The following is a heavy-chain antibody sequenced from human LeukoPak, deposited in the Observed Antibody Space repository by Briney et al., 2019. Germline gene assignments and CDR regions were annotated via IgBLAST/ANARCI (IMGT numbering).Heavy chain of an antibody. D-gene: IGHD1-26*01. CDR1: GGSFSGYY. CDR3: ARGRPYSGGYHLDY. CDR2: INHSGST. J-gene: IGHJ4*02. V-gene: IGHV4-34*01. Sequence: SETLSLTCAVYGGSFSGYYWSWIRQPPGKGLEWIGEINHSGSTNYNPSLKSRVTISVDTSKNQFSLKLSSVTAADTAVYYCARGRPYSGGYHLDYWGQGTLVTVSA.